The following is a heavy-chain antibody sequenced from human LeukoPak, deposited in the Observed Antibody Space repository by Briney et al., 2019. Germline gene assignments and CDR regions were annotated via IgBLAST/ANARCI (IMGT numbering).Heavy chain of an antibody. Sequence: GGSLRLSCAVSGFTLKTFWMSWVRQAPGKGLQWVANIKQDGSEKYYVDSVRGRFTISRDNAKNSIYLQIDSLRAGDSAVYYCARDNGGCAFDLWGHGTMVTVSS. CDR2: IKQDGSEK. CDR3: ARDNGGCAFDL. V-gene: IGHV3-7*01. J-gene: IGHJ3*01. CDR1: GFTLKTFW. D-gene: IGHD2-8*01.